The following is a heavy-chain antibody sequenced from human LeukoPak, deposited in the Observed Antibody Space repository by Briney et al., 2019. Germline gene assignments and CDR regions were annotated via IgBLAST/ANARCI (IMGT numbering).Heavy chain of an antibody. CDR1: GFAFDDFA. CDR2: IRRRAYGGAA. CDR3: SRNGLVDFDY. Sequence: GGSLRLSCTTSGFAFDDFAMSWVRQPAGKGLEWVGFIRRRAYGGAAEYAASVKGRFIISRDDSIGIAYLQMNSLKTEDTAVYYCSRNGLVDFDYWGQGSRVIVSP. V-gene: IGHV3-49*04. J-gene: IGHJ4*02.